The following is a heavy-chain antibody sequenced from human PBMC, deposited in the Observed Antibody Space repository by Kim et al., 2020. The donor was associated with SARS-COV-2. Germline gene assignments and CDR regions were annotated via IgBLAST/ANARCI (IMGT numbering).Heavy chain of an antibody. D-gene: IGHD3-10*01. V-gene: IGHV3-30*02. CDR3: AKDYGGYGSGSNGMDV. Sequence: ADSVKGRFTITRDNSKNTLSLQMNSLRGDDTAVYYCAKDYGGYGSGSNGMDVWGNGPTVTVSS. J-gene: IGHJ6*04.